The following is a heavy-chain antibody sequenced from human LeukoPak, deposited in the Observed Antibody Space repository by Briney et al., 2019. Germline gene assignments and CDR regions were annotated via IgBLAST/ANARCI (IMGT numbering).Heavy chain of an antibody. Sequence: SETLSLTCAVSGGSISSSNWWSWVRQPPGKGLEWIGEIYHSGSTNYNPSLKSRVTISVDKSKNQFSLKLSSVTAADTAVYYCARDPETGDQGSEPAPFDYWGQGTLVTVSS. CDR2: IYHSGST. J-gene: IGHJ4*02. V-gene: IGHV4-4*02. D-gene: IGHD7-27*01. CDR3: ARDPETGDQGSEPAPFDY. CDR1: GGSISSSNW.